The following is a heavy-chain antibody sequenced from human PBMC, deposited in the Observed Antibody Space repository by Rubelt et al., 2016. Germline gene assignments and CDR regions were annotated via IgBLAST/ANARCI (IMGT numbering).Heavy chain of an antibody. D-gene: IGHD6-13*01. Sequence: QVQLQQWGAGLLKPSETLSLTCAVYGGSFSGYYWSWIRQPPGKWLEWIGEINHSGSTSYNPSLKSRVTISRDTSKSQVCLMLSTVSAADTAMYRCARLTGIAPAGIWGQGTLITVSS. J-gene: IGHJ4*02. CDR2: INHSGST. V-gene: IGHV4-34*01. CDR1: GGSFSGYY. CDR3: ARLTGIAPAGI.